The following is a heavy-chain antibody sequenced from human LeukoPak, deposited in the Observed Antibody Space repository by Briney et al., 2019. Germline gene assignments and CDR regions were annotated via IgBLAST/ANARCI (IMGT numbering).Heavy chain of an antibody. Sequence: GASVKVSCKASGYTFTSYDINWVRQATGQGLEWMGWMNPNSGNTGYAQKFQGRVTITRNTSISTAYMELSSLRSEDTAVYYCARGVRAARPYYYYMDVWGKGTTVTVSS. J-gene: IGHJ6*03. CDR2: MNPNSGNT. V-gene: IGHV1-8*03. CDR3: ARGVRAARPYYYYMDV. CDR1: GYTFTSYD. D-gene: IGHD6-6*01.